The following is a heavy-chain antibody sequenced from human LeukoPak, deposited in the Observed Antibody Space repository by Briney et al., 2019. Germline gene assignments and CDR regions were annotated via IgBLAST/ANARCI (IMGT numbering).Heavy chain of an antibody. CDR2: ISSSSYI. D-gene: IGHD3-3*01. Sequence: GGSLRLSCAASGFTFSSYSMNWVRQAPGKGLEWVSSISSSSYIYYADSVKGRFTISRDNAKNSLYLQMNSLRAEDTAVYYCASSLRFLEWLLSWGQGTLVTVSS. CDR1: GFTFSSYS. J-gene: IGHJ4*02. CDR3: ASSLRFLEWLLS. V-gene: IGHV3-21*01.